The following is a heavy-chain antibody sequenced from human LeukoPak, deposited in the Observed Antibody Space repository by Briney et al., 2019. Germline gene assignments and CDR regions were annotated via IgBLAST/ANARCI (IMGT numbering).Heavy chain of an antibody. V-gene: IGHV3-23*01. CDR2: IRGGGGVS. Sequence: GGSLRLSCAASGFTFDNYAMNWVRHAPGKGLELVAVIRGGGGVSFYSDSVRGRFIISRDNSKNTLYLQMNSLRADDTAMYYCAKCSANYYNDAFDVWGRGTMVTVSS. CDR3: AKCSANYYNDAFDV. J-gene: IGHJ3*01. D-gene: IGHD3-10*02. CDR1: GFTFDNYA.